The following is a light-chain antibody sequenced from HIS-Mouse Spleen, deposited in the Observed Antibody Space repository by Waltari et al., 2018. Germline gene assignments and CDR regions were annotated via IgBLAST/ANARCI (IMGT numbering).Light chain of an antibody. CDR1: SSDVGGYNY. Sequence: QSALTQPASVSGSPGQSITISCSGTSSDVGGYNYVSWYQQHPGKAPKLMIYDVRNRPSGVSKRFSGSKSGNTASLTISGLQAEDEADYYCSSYTSSSTVFGGGTKLTVL. CDR2: DVR. V-gene: IGLV2-14*03. CDR3: SSYTSSSTV. J-gene: IGLJ3*02.